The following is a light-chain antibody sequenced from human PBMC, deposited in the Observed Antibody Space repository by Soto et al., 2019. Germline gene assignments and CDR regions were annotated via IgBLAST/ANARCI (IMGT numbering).Light chain of an antibody. CDR1: RSNIAGNA. Sequence: QSVLSQPPSASGTPGQRVTISCSGTRSNIAGNAVNWYQQLPGTAPKLLIFSDSQRPSGVPDRFSASKYGTSASLAISGLQADDVALYHCAVWDDILNRPVFGGGTQLTVL. V-gene: IGLV1-44*01. J-gene: IGLJ2*01. CDR2: SDS. CDR3: AVWDDILNRPV.